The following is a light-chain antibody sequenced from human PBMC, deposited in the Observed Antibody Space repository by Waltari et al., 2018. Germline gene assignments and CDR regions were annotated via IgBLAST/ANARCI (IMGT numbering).Light chain of an antibody. Sequence: DIVMTQSPDSLAVSLAERATINCKSSQNVLYSSNNQNYLAWYQKRPGQPPNLLIYWASTRESGVPDRFIGSGSGTDFTLTISSLQAEDVALYYCQQYYSAPLTFGQGTKVEIK. CDR3: QQYYSAPLT. J-gene: IGKJ1*01. CDR1: QNVLYSSNNQNY. CDR2: WAS. V-gene: IGKV4-1*01.